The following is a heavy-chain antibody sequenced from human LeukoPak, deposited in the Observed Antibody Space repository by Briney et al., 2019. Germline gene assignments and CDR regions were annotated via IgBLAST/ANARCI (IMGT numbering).Heavy chain of an antibody. CDR2: IWSDGSNR. J-gene: IGHJ4*01. CDR1: GFIFSHYG. D-gene: IGHD4-11*01. CDR3: ARDAQRGFDYSNSLEY. V-gene: IGHV3-33*01. Sequence: GGSLRLSCAASGFIFSHYGMHWVRKAPGKGLEWVAVIWSDGSNRFYAGSVKGRLTISRDNSQNTLFLQMNSLRAEDTAMYYCARDAQRGFDYSNSLEYWGHGTLVTVSS.